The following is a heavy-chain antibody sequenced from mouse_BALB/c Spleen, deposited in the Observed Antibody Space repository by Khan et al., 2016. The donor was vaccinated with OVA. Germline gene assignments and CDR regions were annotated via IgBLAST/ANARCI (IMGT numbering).Heavy chain of an antibody. CDR1: GYSLTRYG. V-gene: IGHV2-9*02. CDR3: ARSKYLARY. J-gene: IGHJ2*01. CDR2: IWAGGST. Sequence: QVQLKESGPGLVAPSQSLSITCTVYGYSLTRYGVHWVRQPPGKGLEWLGLIWAGGSTNYNWALMSRLSISIDNSKSLVFLISNSLQTDATALYYCARSKYLARYWGQGTTLTVSS. D-gene: IGHD3-3*01.